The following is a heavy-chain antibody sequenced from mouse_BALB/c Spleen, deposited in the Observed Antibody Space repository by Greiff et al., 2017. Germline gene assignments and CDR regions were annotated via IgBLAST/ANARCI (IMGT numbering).Heavy chain of an antibody. Sequence: VKLMESGAELVRPGSSVKISCKASGYAFSSYWMNWVKQRPGQGLEWIGQIYPGDGDTNYNGKFKGKATLTADKSSSTAYMQLSSLTSEDSAVYFCARIYYYGSSYGFAYWGQGTLVTVSA. J-gene: IGHJ3*01. CDR1: GYAFSSYW. CDR2: IYPGDGDT. D-gene: IGHD1-1*01. V-gene: IGHV1-80*01. CDR3: ARIYYYGSSYGFAY.